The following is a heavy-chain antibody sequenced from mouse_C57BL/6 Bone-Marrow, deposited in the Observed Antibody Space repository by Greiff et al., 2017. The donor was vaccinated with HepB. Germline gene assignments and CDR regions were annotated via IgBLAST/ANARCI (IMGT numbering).Heavy chain of an antibody. CDR2: INPDTGRT. J-gene: IGHJ2*01. V-gene: IGHV1-42*01. CDR1: GYSFTGYY. Sequence: EVNVVESGPELVKPGASVKISCKASGYSFTGYYIHWVKQSPENSLEWIGEINPDTGRTTYNQKFKDKATLTVNKSSSIAYLQLKSLTSEDSPVYYCTRGTTVFNYWGQGTALTVSS. CDR3: TRGTTVFNY. D-gene: IGHD1-1*01.